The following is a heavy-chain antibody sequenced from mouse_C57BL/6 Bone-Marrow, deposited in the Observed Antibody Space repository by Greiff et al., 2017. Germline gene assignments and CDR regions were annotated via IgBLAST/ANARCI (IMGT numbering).Heavy chain of an antibody. V-gene: IGHV1-63*01. CDR3: ARNYAWYFDV. CDR1: GYTFTNYW. CDR2: IYPGGGYT. D-gene: IGHD2-4*01. J-gene: IGHJ1*03. Sequence: QVQLQQSGAELVRPGTSVKMSCKASGYTFTNYWIGWAKQRPGHGLEWIGDIYPGGGYTNYNEKFKGKDTLTADKSSSTAYMQFSSLTSEDAAIYYCARNYAWYFDVWGTGTTVTVSS.